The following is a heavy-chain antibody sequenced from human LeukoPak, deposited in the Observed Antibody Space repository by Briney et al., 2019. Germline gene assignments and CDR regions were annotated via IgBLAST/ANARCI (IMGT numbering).Heavy chain of an antibody. CDR1: GFTFSSYA. J-gene: IGHJ4*02. Sequence: QPGGSLRLSCAASGFTFSSYAMHWVRQAPGKGLEWVGVIRNDGSNQYYADSVKGQFTISRDNSKNTLYLQMNSLRAEDTAVYYCAKAGYYDFWSGYAGFDYWGQGTLVTVSS. V-gene: IGHV3-30*04. D-gene: IGHD3-3*01. CDR2: IRNDGSNQ. CDR3: AKAGYYDFWSGYAGFDY.